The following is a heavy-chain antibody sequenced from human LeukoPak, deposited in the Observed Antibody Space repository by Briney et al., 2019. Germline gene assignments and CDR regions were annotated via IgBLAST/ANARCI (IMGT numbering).Heavy chain of an antibody. CDR3: ATIFGVKNFDY. D-gene: IGHD3-3*01. CDR2: ISTHNGNT. Sequence: ASVKVSCKASGYTFTSYGITWVRQAPGQGLEWVGWISTHNGNTNYAQKLQGRVTVTTDTFTNTAYMDLRSLRSDDTAVYYCATIFGVKNFDYWGQGTLVTVSS. J-gene: IGHJ4*02. V-gene: IGHV1-18*01. CDR1: GYTFTSYG.